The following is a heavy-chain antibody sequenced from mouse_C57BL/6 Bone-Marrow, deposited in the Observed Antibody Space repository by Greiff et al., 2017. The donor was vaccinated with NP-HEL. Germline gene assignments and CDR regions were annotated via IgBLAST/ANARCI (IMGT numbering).Heavy chain of an antibody. V-gene: IGHV5-17*01. D-gene: IGHD1-1*01. CDR1: GFTFSDYG. CDR3: ARNPYYGSSPYYAMDY. J-gene: IGHJ4*01. Sequence: EVQGVESGGGLVKPGGSLKLSCAASGFTFSDYGMHWVRQAPEKGLEWVAYISSGSSTIYYADTVKGRFTISRDNAKNTLFLQMTSLRSEDTAMYYCARNPYYGSSPYYAMDYWGQGTSVTVSS. CDR2: ISSGSSTI.